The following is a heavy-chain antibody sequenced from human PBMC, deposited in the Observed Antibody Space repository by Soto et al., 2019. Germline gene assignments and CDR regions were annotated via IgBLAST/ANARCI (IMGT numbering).Heavy chain of an antibody. Sequence: QVQLVQSGAEVKKPGSSVKVSCKASGGTFSSYAISWVRQAPGQGLEWMGGIIPIFGKANYAQKFQGRVTITADESTSTAYMELSSLRSEDTAVYYCARDVDVTMIVVVRDYGMDVWGQGTTVTVSS. CDR2: IIPIFGKA. CDR3: ARDVDVTMIVVVRDYGMDV. CDR1: GGTFSSYA. J-gene: IGHJ6*02. D-gene: IGHD3-22*01. V-gene: IGHV1-69*01.